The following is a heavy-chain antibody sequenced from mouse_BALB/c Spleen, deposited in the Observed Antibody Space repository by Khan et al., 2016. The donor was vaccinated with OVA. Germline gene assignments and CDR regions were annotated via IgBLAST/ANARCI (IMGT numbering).Heavy chain of an antibody. J-gene: IGHJ3*01. V-gene: IGHV3-2*02. CDR1: GYSITSDYA. CDR3: ARPVYSAWFAY. D-gene: IGHD1-1*01. Sequence: EVQLQESGPGLVKPSQSLSLTCTVTGYSITSDYAWNWIRQFPGNKLEWMGYISYSGSTSYNPSLKSRISITRDTSKNQFFLQLNSVTTEDTATYYWARPVYSAWFAYWGQGTLVTVSA. CDR2: ISYSGST.